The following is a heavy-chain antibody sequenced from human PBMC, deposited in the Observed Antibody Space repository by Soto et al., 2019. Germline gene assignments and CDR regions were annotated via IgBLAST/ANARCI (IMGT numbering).Heavy chain of an antibody. Sequence: PGGSPRLSCAASGFTFSSYAMSWVRQAPGEGLEWVSAISGSGGSTYYADSVKGRFTISRDNSKNTLYLQMNSLRAEDTAVYYCASYCSSTSCGYYYYYYMDVWGKGTTVTVSS. CDR1: GFTFSSYA. V-gene: IGHV3-23*01. D-gene: IGHD2-2*01. CDR3: ASYCSSTSCGYYYYYYMDV. CDR2: ISGSGGST. J-gene: IGHJ6*03.